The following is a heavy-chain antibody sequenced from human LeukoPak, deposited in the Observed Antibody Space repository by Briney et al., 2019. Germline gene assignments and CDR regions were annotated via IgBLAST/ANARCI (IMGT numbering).Heavy chain of an antibody. CDR3: ARDRYSYNDY. V-gene: IGHV4-59*01. J-gene: IGHJ4*02. CDR2: IYYSGST. Sequence: SETLSLTCTVSGGSISSYYWSWIRQPPGKGLEWIGYIYYSGSTNYNPSLKSRVTISVDTSKNQFSLKLSSVTAADTAVYYCARDRYSYNDYWGQGTLVTVSS. D-gene: IGHD5-18*01. CDR1: GGSISSYY.